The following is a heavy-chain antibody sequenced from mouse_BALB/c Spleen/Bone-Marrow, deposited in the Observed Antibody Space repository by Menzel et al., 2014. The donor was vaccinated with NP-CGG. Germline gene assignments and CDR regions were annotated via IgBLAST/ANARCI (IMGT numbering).Heavy chain of an antibody. CDR2: IHYSGST. CDR3: ARGYYFIRSLYAMVY. CDR1: GYSITSGYS. Sequence: EVHLVESGPDLVKPSQSLSLTCTVTGYSITSGYSWHWIRQFPGNKLEWMGYIHYSGSTNYNPSLKSRISITRDTSKNHYFLQLHSERTEAPATYYCARGYYFIRSLYAMVYWRQGTPGTIS. D-gene: IGHD1-1*01. V-gene: IGHV3-1*02. J-gene: IGHJ4*01.